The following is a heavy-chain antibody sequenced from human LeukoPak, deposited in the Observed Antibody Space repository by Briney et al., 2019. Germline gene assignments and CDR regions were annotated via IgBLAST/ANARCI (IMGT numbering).Heavy chain of an antibody. Sequence: SETLSLTCTVSGGSISSGTYYWSWIRQPAGKGLEWIGRIYTSGSTNYNPSLKSRVTISVDTSKNQFSLKLSSVTAADTAVYYCARHKNYWYFDLWGRGTLVTVSS. V-gene: IGHV4-61*02. CDR3: ARHKNYWYFDL. CDR2: IYTSGST. CDR1: GGSISSGTYY. J-gene: IGHJ2*01.